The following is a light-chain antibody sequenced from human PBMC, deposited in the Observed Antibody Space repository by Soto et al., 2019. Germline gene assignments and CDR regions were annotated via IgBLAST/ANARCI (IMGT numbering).Light chain of an antibody. CDR2: GAS. Sequence: EIVMTQSPATLSVSPGERATLSCRDSQSVSILLAWYQQTPGQAPRILIYGASTRATGIPARVSGSGSGTEFTLTISSLQPDDFATYYCQQYNSYWTFGQGTKVDIK. CDR3: QQYNSYWT. V-gene: IGKV3-15*01. J-gene: IGKJ1*01. CDR1: QSVSIL.